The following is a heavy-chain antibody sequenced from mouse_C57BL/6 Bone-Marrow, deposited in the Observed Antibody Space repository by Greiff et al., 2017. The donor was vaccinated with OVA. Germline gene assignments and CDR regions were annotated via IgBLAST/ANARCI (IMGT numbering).Heavy chain of an antibody. J-gene: IGHJ4*01. D-gene: IGHD1-1*01. CDR1: GFTFNTYA. Sequence: EVNVVESGGGLVQPKGSLKLSCAASGFTFNTYAMHWVRQAPGKGLEWVARIRSKSSNYATYYADSVKDRFTISRDDSQSMLYLQMNNLKTEDTAMYYCVRGDYGSHYYAMDYWGQGTSVTVSS. CDR2: IRSKSSNYAT. CDR3: VRGDYGSHYYAMDY. V-gene: IGHV10-3*01.